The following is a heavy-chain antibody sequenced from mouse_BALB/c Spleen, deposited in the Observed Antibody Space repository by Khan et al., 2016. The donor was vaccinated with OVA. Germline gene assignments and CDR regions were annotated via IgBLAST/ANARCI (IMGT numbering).Heavy chain of an antibody. Sequence: EVQLQESGPGLVKPSQSLSLTCTVTGYSIPSDYAWNWIRQFPGNKLAWMGYISYSGSTNYNPSLNRRISIPRDTSKNQFFLQLNSVTTEDTATYDCARDGSRYNYAMDYWGQGTSVTVSS. CDR1: GYSIPSDYA. J-gene: IGHJ4*01. V-gene: IGHV3-2*02. D-gene: IGHD2-3*01. CDR2: ISYSGST. CDR3: ARDGSRYNYAMDY.